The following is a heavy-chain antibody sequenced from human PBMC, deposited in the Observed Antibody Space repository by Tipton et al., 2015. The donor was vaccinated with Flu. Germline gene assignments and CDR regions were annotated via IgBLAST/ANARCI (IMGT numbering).Heavy chain of an antibody. D-gene: IGHD3-22*01. Sequence: TLSLTCTVSGDPMRSDYFWGGIRQAPGKGLEWIGFIYYSGSTDSNPSLGSRVTISVDTSKKQFSLKLNSVTAADTAVYHCARSSGYRGYFDVWGQGILVTVSP. V-gene: IGHV4-38-2*02. CDR3: ARSSGYRGYFDV. J-gene: IGHJ4*02. CDR2: IYYSGST. CDR1: GDPMRSDYF.